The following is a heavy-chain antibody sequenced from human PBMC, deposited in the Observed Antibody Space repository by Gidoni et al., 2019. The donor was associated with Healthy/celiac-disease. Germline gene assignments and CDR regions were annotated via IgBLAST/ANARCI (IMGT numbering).Heavy chain of an antibody. CDR3: AAGPSNWGWGGYYYYYMDV. J-gene: IGHJ6*03. Sequence: EVQLVESGGGLIQPGGSLRLSCAASGFTVSSNYMSWVRQAPGKGLEWVSVIYSGGSTYYADSVKGRFTISRDNSKNTLYLQMNSLRAEDTAVYYCAAGPSNWGWGGYYYYYMDVWGKGTTVTVSS. CDR1: GFTVSSNY. CDR2: IYSGGST. V-gene: IGHV3-53*01. D-gene: IGHD7-27*01.